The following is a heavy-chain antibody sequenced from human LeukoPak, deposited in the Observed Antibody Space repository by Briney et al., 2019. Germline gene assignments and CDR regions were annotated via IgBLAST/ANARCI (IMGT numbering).Heavy chain of an antibody. V-gene: IGHV3-7*01. CDR1: GFTFSSYW. Sequence: GGSLRLSCVASGFTFSSYWMAWVRQAPGKGLEWVANMKQDGSAKHYADSVKGRFSISRDNSKNSLYLQMNDLRAEDTGVYFCARDARSHCGTDACYGPYFDYWGQGSLVTVSS. CDR3: ARDARSHCGTDACYGPYFDY. CDR2: MKQDGSAK. D-gene: IGHD2-2*01. J-gene: IGHJ4*02.